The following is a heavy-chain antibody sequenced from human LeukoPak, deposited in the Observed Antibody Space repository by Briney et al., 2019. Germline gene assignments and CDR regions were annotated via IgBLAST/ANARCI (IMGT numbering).Heavy chain of an antibody. J-gene: IGHJ4*02. CDR2: IYYSGSS. CDR3: ARDSIVVSWYWD. V-gene: IGHV4-31*02. Sequence: LRLSCVASGFTFSSNVMIWVRQHPGKGLEWIGYIYYSGSSYYNPSLRSRVTISVDTSKNHFSLKLSSVTAADTAVYYCARDSIVVSWYWDWGQGTLVTVSS. CDR1: GFTFSSNV. D-gene: IGHD6-13*01.